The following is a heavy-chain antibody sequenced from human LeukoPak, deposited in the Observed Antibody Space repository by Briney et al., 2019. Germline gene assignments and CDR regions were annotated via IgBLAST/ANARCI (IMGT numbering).Heavy chain of an antibody. CDR2: IKQDGSQK. CDR3: ARLFRDVTAFDY. CDR1: GFTLSSSW. Sequence: GGSLRLSCTASGFTLSSSWMSWVRQPPGRGLEWVASIKQDGSQKYYVDSVKGRFTISRDNAKNSLYLQMNSLRAEDTAVYYCARLFRDVTAFDYWGQGTLVTVSS. D-gene: IGHD2-2*01. J-gene: IGHJ4*02. V-gene: IGHV3-7*01.